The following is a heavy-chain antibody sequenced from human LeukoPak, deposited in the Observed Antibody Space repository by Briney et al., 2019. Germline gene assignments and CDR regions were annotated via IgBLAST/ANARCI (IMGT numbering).Heavy chain of an antibody. Sequence: KPSETLSLTCAVYGGSFSAYYWSWIRQPPGKGLEWIGEINHSGSTNYNPSLKSRVTISEDTSKNQFSLKLSSVTAADTAVYYCARGLWRRNSGWFLYWGQGTLVTVSS. J-gene: IGHJ4*02. V-gene: IGHV4-34*01. CDR2: INHSGST. D-gene: IGHD6-19*01. CDR1: GGSFSAYY. CDR3: ARGLWRRNSGWFLY.